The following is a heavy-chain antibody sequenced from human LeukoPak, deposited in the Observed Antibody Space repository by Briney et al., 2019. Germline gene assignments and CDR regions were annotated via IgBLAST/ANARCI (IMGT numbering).Heavy chain of an antibody. V-gene: IGHV3-53*01. CDR1: GFTVSSNY. J-gene: IGHJ5*02. CDR2: IYSGGGT. CDR3: ARADSGGDSSGYKWFDP. D-gene: IGHD3-22*01. Sequence: GGSLRLSCAASGFTVSSNYMSWVRQAPGKGLEWVSDIYSGGGTFYADSVKGRFTISRDNSKNTLYLQMNSLRAEDTAVYYCARADSGGDSSGYKWFDPWGQGTLVTVSS.